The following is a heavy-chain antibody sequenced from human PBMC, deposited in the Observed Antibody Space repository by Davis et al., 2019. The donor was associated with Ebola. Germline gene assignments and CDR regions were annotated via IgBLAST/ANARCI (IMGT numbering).Heavy chain of an antibody. CDR2: IYYSGST. J-gene: IGHJ4*02. V-gene: IGHV4-39*01. CDR3: ARGTVVVVAV. Sequence: MPSETLSLTCTVSGGSISSYYWGWIRQPPGKGLEWIGSIYYSGSTYYNPSLKSRVTISVDTSKNQFSLKLSSVTAADTAVYYCARGTVVVVAVWGQGTLVTVSS. D-gene: IGHD2-15*01. CDR1: GGSISSYY.